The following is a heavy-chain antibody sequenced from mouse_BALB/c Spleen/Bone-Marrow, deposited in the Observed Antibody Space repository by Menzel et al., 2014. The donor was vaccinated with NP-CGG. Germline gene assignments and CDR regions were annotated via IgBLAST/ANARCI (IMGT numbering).Heavy chain of an antibody. Sequence: VQLKESGPELVESGASVKMSCKASGYTFTSYIIHWVKQKPGQGLEWIGYINPYNAGTKYNEKFKGKATLTSDKSSSAAYMSLSSLTSEDSAVYYCARGGFRGSIPPFDICGAGTTVTVSS. CDR1: GYTFTSYI. CDR2: INPYNAGT. J-gene: IGHJ1*01. V-gene: IGHV1-14*01. CDR3: ARGGFRGSIPPFDI. D-gene: IGHD2-10*02.